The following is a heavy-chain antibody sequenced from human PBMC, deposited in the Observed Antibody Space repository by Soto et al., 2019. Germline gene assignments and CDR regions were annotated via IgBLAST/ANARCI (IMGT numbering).Heavy chain of an antibody. V-gene: IGHV4-59*08. D-gene: IGHD5-18*01. CDR3: ARRYGYSFDY. CDR1: GGSISSYY. J-gene: IGHJ4*02. Sequence: QVQLQESGPGLVKPSETLSLTCTVSGGSISSYYWSWIRQPPGKGLEWIGYIYYSGSTNYNPSLKXRVTISVDTSKNQLSLKLSSVTAADTTVYYCARRYGYSFDYWGQGTLVTVSS. CDR2: IYYSGST.